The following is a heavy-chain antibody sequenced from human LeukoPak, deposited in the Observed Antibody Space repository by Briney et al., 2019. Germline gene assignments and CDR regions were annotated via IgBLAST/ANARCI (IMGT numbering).Heavy chain of an antibody. CDR2: IYTSGST. CDR3: ARGPEAGISSSWDAVFDY. V-gene: IGHV4-4*07. J-gene: IGHJ4*02. Sequence: SETLSLTCTVSGGSISSYYWSWIRQPAGKGLEWIGRIYTSGSTNYNPSLKSRVTMSVDTSKNQFSLKLSSVTTADTAVYYCARGPEAGISSSWDAVFDYWGQGTLVTVSS. D-gene: IGHD6-13*01. CDR1: GGSISSYY.